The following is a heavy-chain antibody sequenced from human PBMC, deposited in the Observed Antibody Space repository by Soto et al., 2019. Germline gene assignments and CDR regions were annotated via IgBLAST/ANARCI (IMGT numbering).Heavy chain of an antibody. CDR3: ARLGDYYQTFDY. D-gene: IGHD3-22*01. J-gene: IGHJ4*01. CDR2: VYYTGTT. Sequence: ASETLSLTCSVSGSPISSYYWSWFRQPPGQGLEWLGYVYYTGTTTYNPSLKSRLTISLDTSKTQFSLKLGSVTAADTAVYYCARLGDYYQTFDYWGQGALVTVSS. CDR1: GSPISSYY. V-gene: IGHV4-59*08.